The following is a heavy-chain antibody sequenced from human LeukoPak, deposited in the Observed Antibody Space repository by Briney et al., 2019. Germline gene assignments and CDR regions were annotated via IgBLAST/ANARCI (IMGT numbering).Heavy chain of an antibody. V-gene: IGHV6-1*01. CDR1: GDSVSRNSVA. Sequence: SQTLSLTCAISGDSVSRNSVAWNWIRQSPSRGLEWLGRTYYRSKWYNDYALSVKSRITINTDTSKNQFSLRLNSVTPEDTAVYYCARDNKGIAVSAAFDVWGQGTMVTVSP. D-gene: IGHD6-19*01. CDR3: ARDNKGIAVSAAFDV. CDR2: TYYRSKWYN. J-gene: IGHJ3*01.